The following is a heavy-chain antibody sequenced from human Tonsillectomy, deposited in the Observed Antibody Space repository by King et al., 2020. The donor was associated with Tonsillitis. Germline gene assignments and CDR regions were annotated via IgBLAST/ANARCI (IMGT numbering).Heavy chain of an antibody. D-gene: IGHD4-17*01. CDR1: GDSISSHY. J-gene: IGHJ6*02. V-gene: IGHV4-4*07. CDR2: FYTFGST. Sequence: VQLHESGPGLVKPSETLSLTCTVSGDSISSHYWSWIRQPAGKGLEWIGRFYTFGSTNYNPSLKSRVTMSVDTSKNQFSLKLSSVTAADTAVYYCARDWGIYGDYGMDVWGQGTTVTVSS. CDR3: ARDWGIYGDYGMDV.